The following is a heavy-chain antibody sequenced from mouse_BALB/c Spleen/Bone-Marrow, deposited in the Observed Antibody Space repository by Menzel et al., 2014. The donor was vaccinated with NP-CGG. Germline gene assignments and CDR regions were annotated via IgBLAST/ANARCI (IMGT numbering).Heavy chain of an antibody. J-gene: IGHJ4*01. D-gene: IGHD1-2*01. CDR3: ARHYGYGAMDY. CDR1: GFAFSSYD. CDR2: ISSGGGST. Sequence: EVQLQESGGGLVKPGGSPKLSCAASGFAFSSYDMSWVRQTPEKRLEWVAYISSGGGSTYYPDTVKGRFTISRDNAKNTLYLQMSSLKSEDTAMYYCARHYGYGAMDYWGQGTSVTVSS. V-gene: IGHV5-12-1*01.